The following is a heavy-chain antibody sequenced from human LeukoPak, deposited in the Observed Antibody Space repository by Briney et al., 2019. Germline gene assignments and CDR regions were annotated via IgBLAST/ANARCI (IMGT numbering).Heavy chain of an antibody. CDR1: VGFISSYY. Sequence: SETLSLTCAVSVGFISSYYWSWMRQPPAKGLERIGYIDYRGRTNYNPALKSRVSISVDTSKNQFSLKLSSVTAADTAVYYCASDCSGGSCYDYWGQGTLVTVSS. D-gene: IGHD2-15*01. CDR3: ASDCSGGSCYDY. J-gene: IGHJ4*02. CDR2: IDYRGRT. V-gene: IGHV4-59*01.